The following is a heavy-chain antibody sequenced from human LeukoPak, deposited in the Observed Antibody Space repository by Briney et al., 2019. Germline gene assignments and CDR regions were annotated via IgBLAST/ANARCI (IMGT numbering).Heavy chain of an antibody. CDR2: ISDHGKSR. CDR1: GFIFSNYE. CDR3: ARGRAAGIKY. J-gene: IGHJ4*02. D-gene: IGHD6-13*01. Sequence: GGSLRLSCAASGFIFSNYEMNWVRQTPGKGLEWVSYISDHGKSRNYGDSVKGRFAISRDNAKNSLYLQMNSLRVEDTAVYYCARGRAAGIKYWGQGTLVTVSS. V-gene: IGHV3-48*03.